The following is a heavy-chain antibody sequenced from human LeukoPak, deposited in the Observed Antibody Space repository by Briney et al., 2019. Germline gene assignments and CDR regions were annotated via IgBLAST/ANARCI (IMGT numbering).Heavy chain of an antibody. V-gene: IGHV3-15*07. J-gene: IGHJ4*02. CDR2: IKSKTDGGTT. D-gene: IGHD3-22*01. Sequence: GGSLRLSCAASGFTFSSYSMNWVRQAPGKGLEWVGRIKSKTDGGTTDYAAPVKGRFTISRDDSKNTLYLQMNSLKTEDTAVYYCTTELAPDSFDYWGQGTLVTVSS. CDR1: GFTFSSYS. CDR3: TTELAPDSFDY.